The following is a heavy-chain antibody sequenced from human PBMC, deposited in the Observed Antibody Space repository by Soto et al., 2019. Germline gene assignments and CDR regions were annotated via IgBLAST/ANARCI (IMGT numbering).Heavy chain of an antibody. J-gene: IGHJ4*02. D-gene: IGHD3-10*01. V-gene: IGHV4-38-2*01. CDR1: GYSISSGYY. Sequence: SETLSLTCAVSGYSISSGYYWGWIRQPPGKGLEWIGSIYHSGSTNYSPSLKSRATISVDTSKNQFSLKLTSVTAADAALYYCARGYGPIDYWGQGTLVTVSS. CDR3: ARGYGPIDY. CDR2: IYHSGST.